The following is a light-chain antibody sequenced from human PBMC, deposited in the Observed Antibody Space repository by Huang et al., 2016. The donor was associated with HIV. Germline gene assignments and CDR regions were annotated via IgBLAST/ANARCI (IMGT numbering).Light chain of an antibody. CDR2: SAS. J-gene: IGKJ2*01. CDR3: QQFYNMPYT. Sequence: DILLTQSPASLAVSLGEGATLTCRSSRSLLFASNSKNFLAWYQQKPGQSPKLLMYSASVRESGVPERFTGSGSGTEFTLTIASLQAEDVAVYYCQQFYNMPYTFGRGTRLEI. CDR1: RSLLFASNSKNF. V-gene: IGKV4-1*01.